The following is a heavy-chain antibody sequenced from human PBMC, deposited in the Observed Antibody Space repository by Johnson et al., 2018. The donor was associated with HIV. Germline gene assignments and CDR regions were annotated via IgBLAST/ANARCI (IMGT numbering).Heavy chain of an antibody. D-gene: IGHD6-13*01. J-gene: IGHJ3*02. CDR2: ISYDGANT. CDR1: GFTFSTYD. CDR3: ARVLESKVAAGSWAFDI. V-gene: IGHV3-30-3*01. Sequence: QVQLVEYGGGVVQPGRSLRLSCAASGFTFSTYDMHWVRQAPGKGLEWVAVISYDGANTYYADSVKGRFTISRDNSKNTLYLQMNSLTTEDTAVYYCARVLESKVAAGSWAFDIWGQGTMVTVSS.